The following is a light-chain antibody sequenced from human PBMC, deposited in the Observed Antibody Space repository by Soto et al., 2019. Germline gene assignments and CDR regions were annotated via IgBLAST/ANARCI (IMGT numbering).Light chain of an antibody. CDR2: DAS. V-gene: IGKV3-11*01. CDR1: QSVRSY. J-gene: IGKJ4*01. Sequence: EIVLTQSPGTLSLSPGERATLSCRASQSVRSYLAWYQQKPGQAPRLLIYDASNRATGIPARFSGSGSGTDFTLTISGVEPEDFAVYYCQHRSNWPLTFGGGTKVEIK. CDR3: QHRSNWPLT.